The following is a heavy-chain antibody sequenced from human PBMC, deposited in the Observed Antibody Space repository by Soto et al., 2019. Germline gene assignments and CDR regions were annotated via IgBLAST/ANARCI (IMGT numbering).Heavy chain of an antibody. Sequence: WSLRLSCAASGFTFSSYAMSWVRQAPGKGLEWVSSISGSGGSTYYADSVKGRFTISRDNSKNTLYLQMNSLRAEDTAVYYWSKDKGGGGLDYWGQGTMGTVSS. CDR1: GFTFSSYA. V-gene: IGHV3-23*01. D-gene: IGHD2-15*01. CDR2: ISGSGGST. J-gene: IGHJ4*02. CDR3: SKDKGGGGLDY.